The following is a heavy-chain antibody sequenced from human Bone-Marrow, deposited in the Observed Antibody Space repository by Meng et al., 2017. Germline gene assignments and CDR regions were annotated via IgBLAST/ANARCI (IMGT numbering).Heavy chain of an antibody. D-gene: IGHD6-13*01. CDR2: IYYSGST. Sequence: LPYSRPVLATCSPTLTPTRTLSLRSICIGVSYWSWIRHHPGKRLDWIASIYYSGSTYYNPSLQSRVTLSVEPSMTQFSLKLSFVTTANNAVYFCASANSLIAAAGRGYFDYWGQGTLVTVSS. CDR1: LRSICIGVSY. V-gene: IGHV4-31*03. CDR3: ASANSLIAAAGRGYFDY. J-gene: IGHJ4*02.